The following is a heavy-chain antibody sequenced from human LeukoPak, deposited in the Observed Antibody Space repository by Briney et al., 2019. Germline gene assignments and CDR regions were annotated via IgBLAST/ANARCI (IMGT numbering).Heavy chain of an antibody. J-gene: IGHJ4*02. CDR3: AGHYYYGSGKVHRVGGS. V-gene: IGHV4-59*08. CDR2: IYYSGST. CDR1: GGSIKSYY. D-gene: IGHD3-10*01. Sequence: SETLSLTCTVSGGSIKSYYWNWIRQPPGKGLEWIGYIYYSGSTNYNPSLKSRVTISVDTSKNQFSLKLSSVTAADTAVYYCAGHYYYGSGKVHRVGGSWGQGTLVTVSS.